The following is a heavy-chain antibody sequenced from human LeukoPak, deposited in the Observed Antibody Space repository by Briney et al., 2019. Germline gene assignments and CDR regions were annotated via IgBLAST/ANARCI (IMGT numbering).Heavy chain of an antibody. V-gene: IGHV4-59*01. CDR2: IYYSGST. CDR3: AVVGATTGDY. Sequence: SETLSLTCTVSGGSISSYYWSWIRQPPGKGREWIGYIYYSGSTNYNPSLKSRVTISVDTSKNQFSLKLSSVTAADTAVYYCAVVGATTGDYWGQGTLVTVSS. D-gene: IGHD1-26*01. CDR1: GGSISSYY. J-gene: IGHJ4*02.